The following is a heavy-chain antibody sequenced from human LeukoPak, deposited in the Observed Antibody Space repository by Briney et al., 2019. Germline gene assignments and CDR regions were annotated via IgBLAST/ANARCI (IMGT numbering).Heavy chain of an antibody. J-gene: IGHJ4*02. Sequence: GGSLRLSCAASGFTVSSNYMSWVRQAPGKGLEWVSLIYSGTNTDYADSVKGRVTISRDNSKNTLHLQMNSLRVDDTAVYYCARASNDYGDDYWGQGTLVTVSS. CDR1: GFTVSSNY. CDR2: IYSGTNT. CDR3: ARASNDYGDDY. D-gene: IGHD4-17*01. V-gene: IGHV3-66*01.